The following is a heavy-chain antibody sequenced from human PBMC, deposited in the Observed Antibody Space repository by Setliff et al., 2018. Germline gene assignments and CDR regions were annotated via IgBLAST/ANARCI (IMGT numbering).Heavy chain of an antibody. Sequence: GGSLRLSCAASGFTFSSYEMNWVRQAPGKGLEWVSYISSSGSTIYYADSVKGRFTISRDNAKNSLFLQMNSLRGEDTAVYYCAKILTGYDAFDIWGPGTMVTVSS. CDR3: AKILTGYDAFDI. D-gene: IGHD2-15*01. V-gene: IGHV3-48*03. J-gene: IGHJ3*02. CDR1: GFTFSSYE. CDR2: ISSSGSTI.